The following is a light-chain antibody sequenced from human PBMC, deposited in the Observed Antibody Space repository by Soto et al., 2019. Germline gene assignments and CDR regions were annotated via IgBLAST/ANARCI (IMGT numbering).Light chain of an antibody. J-gene: IGLJ1*01. V-gene: IGLV2-14*01. CDR2: DVS. CDR1: GNDVGGYNY. Sequence: QSALTQPASASGSPGQSITISCTGTGNDVGGYNYVSWYQQHPGKAPKVMIYDVSNRPSGVSNRFSGSKSGNTASLIISGLQAEDEADYYCLSYTTSSTYVFGTGTKLTVL. CDR3: LSYTTSSTYV.